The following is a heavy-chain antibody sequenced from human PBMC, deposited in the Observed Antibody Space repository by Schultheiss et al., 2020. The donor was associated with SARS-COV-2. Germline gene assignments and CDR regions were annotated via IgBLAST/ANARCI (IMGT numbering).Heavy chain of an antibody. V-gene: IGHV4-4*02. CDR3: ARQPVGVLMGDAFDI. CDR2: IYYSGST. J-gene: IGHJ3*02. D-gene: IGHD1-26*01. Sequence: SETLSLTCTVSGGSISSSNWWSWVRQPPGKGLEWIGYIYYSGSTYYNPSLKSRASIFAETSKYHFSLDVRSVTAADTAVYYCARQPVGVLMGDAFDIWGQGTMVTVSS. CDR1: GGSISSSNW.